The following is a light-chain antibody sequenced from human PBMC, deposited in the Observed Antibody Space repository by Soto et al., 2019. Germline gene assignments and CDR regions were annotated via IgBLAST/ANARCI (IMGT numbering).Light chain of an antibody. CDR3: QTWGTGMGV. CDR1: SGYNSYA. V-gene: IGLV4-69*01. Sequence: QLVLTQSPSASASLGAAVKLTCTLSSGYNSYAITWHQQQPEKGPRYLMRLNSDGSHDKGDGIPDRFSGSSSGTERYLIISSLQPEDEADYYCQTWGTGMGVFGGGTKVTVL. J-gene: IGLJ2*01. CDR2: LNSDGSH.